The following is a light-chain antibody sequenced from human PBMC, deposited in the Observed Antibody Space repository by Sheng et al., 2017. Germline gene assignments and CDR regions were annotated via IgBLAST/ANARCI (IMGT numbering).Light chain of an antibody. CDR1: QSLNNA. CDR2: DAS. CDR3: QQYVRFYS. J-gene: IGKJ2*03. V-gene: IGKV1-5*01. Sequence: IQMTQSPSTLSASVGDRVIITCRASQSLNNALAWYQVKPGKAPKFLIYDASTLQRGVPSRFSGSGSGTEFTLTISRLQPDDFATYYCQQYVRFYSFGQGTKLE.